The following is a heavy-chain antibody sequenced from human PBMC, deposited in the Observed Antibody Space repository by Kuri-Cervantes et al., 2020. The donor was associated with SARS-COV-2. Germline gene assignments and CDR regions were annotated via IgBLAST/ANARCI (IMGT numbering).Heavy chain of an antibody. J-gene: IGHJ6*02. CDR2: ISYDGSNK. CDR1: GFTFSSYA. Sequence: GESLKISCAASGFTFSSYAMHWVRQAPGKGLEWGAVISYDGSNKYYADSVKGRFTISSDNSKNTLYLQMNSLRAEDTVVYYCAREHTMTTQEDFYYGIDVWGQGTTVTVSS. CDR3: AREHTMTTQEDFYYGIDV. V-gene: IGHV3-30*16. D-gene: IGHD4-17*01.